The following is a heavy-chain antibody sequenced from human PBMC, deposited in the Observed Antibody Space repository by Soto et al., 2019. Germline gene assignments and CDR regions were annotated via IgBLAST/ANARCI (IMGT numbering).Heavy chain of an antibody. V-gene: IGHV4-38-2*01. D-gene: IGHD4-17*01. J-gene: IGHJ5*02. CDR3: ARSYGDYEGANWFDP. CDR1: GYSISSGYY. Sequence: PSETLSLTCAVSGYSISSGYYWGWIRQPPGKGLEWIGSIYHSGSTYYNPSLKSRVTISVDTSKNQFSLKLSSVTAADTAVYYCARSYGDYEGANWFDPWGQGTLVTVSS. CDR2: IYHSGST.